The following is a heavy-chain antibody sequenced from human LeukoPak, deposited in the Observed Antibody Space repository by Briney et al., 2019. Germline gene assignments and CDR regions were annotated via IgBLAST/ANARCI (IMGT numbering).Heavy chain of an antibody. D-gene: IGHD1/OR15-1a*01. Sequence: SETLSLTCSVSGGSISSLYWSWIRQPPGKGLELIGYIYYSGSADYNPSLKSRVTISVDTSKNQFSLRLSSVTAADTAVYYCARTGSTTEPNWFDPWGQGTLVTVSS. J-gene: IGHJ5*02. CDR3: ARTGSTTEPNWFDP. V-gene: IGHV4-59*01. CDR1: GGSISSLY. CDR2: IYYSGSA.